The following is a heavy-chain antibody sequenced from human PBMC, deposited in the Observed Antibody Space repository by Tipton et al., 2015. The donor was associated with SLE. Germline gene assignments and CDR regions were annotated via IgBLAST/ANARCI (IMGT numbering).Heavy chain of an antibody. J-gene: IGHJ5*02. CDR2: MNPNSGNT. Sequence: QSGAEVKKPGASVKVSCKASGYTFTSYDINWVRQATGQGLEWMGWMNPNSGNTGYAQKFQGRVTITRNTSISTAYMELSSLRSEDPAVYYCARGKTVVTQDWFDPWGQGTLVTVSS. CDR1: GYTFTSYD. CDR3: ARGKTVVTQDWFDP. D-gene: IGHD4-23*01. V-gene: IGHV1-8*03.